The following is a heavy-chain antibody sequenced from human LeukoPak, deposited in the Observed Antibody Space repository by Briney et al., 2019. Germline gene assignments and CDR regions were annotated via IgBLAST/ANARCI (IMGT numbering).Heavy chain of an antibody. V-gene: IGHV1-46*01. D-gene: IGHD3-16*01. CDR3: ARASFWESPINWFDP. CDR2: INPSAGSGSS. J-gene: IGHJ5*02. Sequence: ASVKVSCKASGYTFTAYYMYWVRQAPGQGLEWMGVINPSAGSGSSTYAQKFQGRVTMTRDRSITTIYMELTRLTSDDTAVYYCARASFWESPINWFDPWGQGTLVTVSS. CDR1: GYTFTAYY.